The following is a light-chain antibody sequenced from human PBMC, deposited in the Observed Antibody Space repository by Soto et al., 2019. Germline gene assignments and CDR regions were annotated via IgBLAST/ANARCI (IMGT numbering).Light chain of an antibody. CDR1: QPISSY. V-gene: IGKV1-9*01. Sequence: DIQLTQSPSCLSASVGDRVTITCRASQPISSYLAWYQQKPGKAPKLLIYAASNLQSGVPSRFSASGSGTDFTLTLDSLQPDEFATYYPQHGPSIPWSFGQGTKVDIK. CDR2: AAS. CDR3: QHGPSIPWS. J-gene: IGKJ1*01.